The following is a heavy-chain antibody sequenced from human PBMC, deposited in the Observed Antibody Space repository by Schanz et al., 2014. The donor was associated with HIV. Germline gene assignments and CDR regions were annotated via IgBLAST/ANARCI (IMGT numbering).Heavy chain of an antibody. J-gene: IGHJ4*02. V-gene: IGHV3-9*01. CDR3: ASWGSWAVTTPYYFDY. CDR2: MSWNRRRI. D-gene: IGHD2-15*01. Sequence: EVQLMESGGGLVQPGRSLRLSCAASGFTLEDYAMHWVRQAPGKGLEWVSGMSWNRRRIGYGDAVKGRFTISRDNAKNSLYLQMNSLRAEDTAVYYCASWGSWAVTTPYYFDYWGQGTLVTVSS. CDR1: GFTLEDYA.